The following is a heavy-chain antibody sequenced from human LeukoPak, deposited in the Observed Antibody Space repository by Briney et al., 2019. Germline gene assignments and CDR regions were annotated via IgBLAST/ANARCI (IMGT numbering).Heavy chain of an antibody. J-gene: IGHJ4*02. V-gene: IGHV3-21*01. CDR3: ARTTVAHFDY. CDR2: ISSSSSYI. D-gene: IGHD4-23*01. Sequence: GGSLRLSCAPSGFTFSSYSTNWVRQAPGKGLEWVSSISSSSSYIYYADSVKGRFTISRNNAKNSLYLQMNSLRAEDTAVYYCARTTVAHFDYWGQGTLVTVSS. CDR1: GFTFSSYS.